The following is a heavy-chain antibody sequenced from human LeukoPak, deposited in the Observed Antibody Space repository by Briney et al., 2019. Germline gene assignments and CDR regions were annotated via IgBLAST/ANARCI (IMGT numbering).Heavy chain of an antibody. V-gene: IGHV1-18*01. CDR1: GYTFTSYG. J-gene: IGHJ6*02. CDR2: ISAYNGNT. CDR3: ARVDYVWGSYRTYYYYGMDV. Sequence: ASVKVSCKASGYTFTSYGISWVRQAPGQGLEWMGWISAYNGNTNYAQKLQGRVTMTTDTSTSTAYMELRSLRSDDTAVYYCARVDYVWGSYRTYYYYGMDVWGQGTTVTVSS. D-gene: IGHD3-16*02.